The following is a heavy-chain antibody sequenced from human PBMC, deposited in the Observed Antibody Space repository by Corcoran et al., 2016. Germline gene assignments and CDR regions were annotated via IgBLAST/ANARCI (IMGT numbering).Heavy chain of an antibody. CDR3: ARELGDSCGLDY. Sequence: QVQLQESGPGLVKPSGTLSLTCAVSGGSISSSNWWSWVRQPPGKGLEWIGEVYHSGSTNYNPSLKRRVTISVDKSKDQFSLNLTSVTAADTAVYYCARELGDSCGLDYWGQGTLVTVSS. V-gene: IGHV4-4*02. D-gene: IGHD3-22*01. J-gene: IGHJ4*02. CDR1: GGSISSSNW. CDR2: VYHSGST.